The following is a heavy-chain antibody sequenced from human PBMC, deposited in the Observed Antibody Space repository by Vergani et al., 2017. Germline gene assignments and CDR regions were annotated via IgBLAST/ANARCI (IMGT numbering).Heavy chain of an antibody. J-gene: IGHJ5*02. D-gene: IGHD6-13*01. CDR1: GGTFSSYA. CDR3: ARGPTGAGAYSSSGYNWFDP. V-gene: IGHV1-69*01. CDR2: IIPIFGTA. Sequence: QVQLVQSGAEVKKPGSSVKVSCKASGGTFSSYAISWVRQAPGQGLEWMGGIIPIFGTANYAQKFQGRVTITADESTSTAYMELSSLRSEDTAVYYCARGPTGAGAYSSSGYNWFDPWGQGTLVTVSS.